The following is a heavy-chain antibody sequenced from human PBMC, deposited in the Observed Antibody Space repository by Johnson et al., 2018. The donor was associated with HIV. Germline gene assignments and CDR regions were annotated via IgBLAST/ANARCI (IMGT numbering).Heavy chain of an antibody. CDR3: AKDHAPAYYYDSSGPWGAFDI. CDR2: ISYDGSNK. V-gene: IGHV3-30*18. CDR1: GFTFSSYG. J-gene: IGHJ3*02. D-gene: IGHD3-22*01. Sequence: QVKLVESGGGVVQPGRSLRLSCAASGFTFSSYGMHWVRQAPGKGLEWVAVISYDGSNKYYADSVKGRFTISRDNSKNTLYLQMNSLRAEDTAVYYCAKDHAPAYYYDSSGPWGAFDIWGQGTMVTVSS.